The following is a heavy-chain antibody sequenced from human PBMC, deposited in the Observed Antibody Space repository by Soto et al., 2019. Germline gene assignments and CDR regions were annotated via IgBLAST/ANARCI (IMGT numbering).Heavy chain of an antibody. Sequence: SETLSLTCTVSGGSISSGGYYWSWIRQHPGKSLEWIGYIYYSGSTYYNPSLKNQVTISVDTSKNQFSLKLSSVTAADTAVYYCAIYSGYDMGAFDIWGQGTMVTV. V-gene: IGHV4-31*01. J-gene: IGHJ3*02. D-gene: IGHD5-12*01. CDR2: IYYSGST. CDR1: GGSISSGGYY. CDR3: AIYSGYDMGAFDI.